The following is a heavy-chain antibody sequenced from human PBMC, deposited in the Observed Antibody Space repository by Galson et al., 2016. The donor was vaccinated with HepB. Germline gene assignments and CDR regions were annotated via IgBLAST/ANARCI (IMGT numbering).Heavy chain of an antibody. J-gene: IGHJ3*02. CDR2: ISTYDGDT. CDR1: GYTFTSYG. D-gene: IGHD2-15*01. CDR3: ARDWYCSAGSCYDAFDI. Sequence: SVKVSCKASGYTFTSYGISWVRQAPGQGLEWMGWISTYDGDTNYAQNLQGRVTMTTDTSTITAYMELRSLRSDDTAMYYCARDWYCSAGSCYDAFDIWGQGTMVTVSS. V-gene: IGHV1-18*01.